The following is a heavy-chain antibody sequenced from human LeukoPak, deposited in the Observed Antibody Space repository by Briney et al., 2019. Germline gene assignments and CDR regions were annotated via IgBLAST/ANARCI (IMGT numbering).Heavy chain of an antibody. J-gene: IGHJ4*02. Sequence: GXGVXXXXWXNPNSGNTGYAQKFQGRVTMTRNTSISTAYMELSSLRSEDTAVYYCARGDGPYYYDSSGSPGGYWGQGTLVTVSS. D-gene: IGHD3-22*01. CDR3: ARGDGPYYYDSSGSPGGY. V-gene: IGHV1-8*01. CDR2: XNPNSGNT.